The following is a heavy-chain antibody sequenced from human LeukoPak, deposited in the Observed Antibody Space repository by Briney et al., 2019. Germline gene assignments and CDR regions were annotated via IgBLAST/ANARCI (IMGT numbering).Heavy chain of an antibody. V-gene: IGHV5-51*01. CDR1: GYSFTGYW. D-gene: IGHD2-2*01. CDR2: IYPGDSDT. Sequence: GESLKFSRKPSGYSFTGYWIGWVRQMPGKGLKWMGIIYPGDSDTRYSRSFQGQVTISADKYISSAYLQWSSLKASDTAMYYCARLGYCSSTSCRRDYNWFDPWGQGTLVTGSS. J-gene: IGHJ5*02. CDR3: ARLGYCSSTSCRRDYNWFDP.